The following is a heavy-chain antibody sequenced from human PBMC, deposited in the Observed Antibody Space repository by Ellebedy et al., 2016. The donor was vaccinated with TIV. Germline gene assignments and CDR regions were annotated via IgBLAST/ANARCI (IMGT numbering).Heavy chain of an antibody. Sequence: ASVKVSCKASGYRFINYYMHWVRQAPGQGLEWVGWINPDSGGTNYVQKFQGRVSMTRDTSISTVHMDLSSLRSDDTAVYYCARGDSFGRSFDYWGHGTLVTVSS. CDR3: ARGDSFGRSFDY. J-gene: IGHJ4*01. D-gene: IGHD3-3*01. CDR2: INPDSGGT. CDR1: GYRFINYY. V-gene: IGHV1-2*02.